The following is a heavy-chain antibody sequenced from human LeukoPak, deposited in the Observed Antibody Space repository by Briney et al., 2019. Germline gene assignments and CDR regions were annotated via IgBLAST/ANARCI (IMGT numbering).Heavy chain of an antibody. Sequence: PSETLSLTCAVYGGSFSGYYWSWLRQPPGKGLEWIGEINHSGSTNYNPSLKSRVTISVDTSKNQFSLKLTFVTAADTAVYYCARGFASYSYGMDVWGQGTTVTVSS. J-gene: IGHJ6*02. CDR1: GGSFSGYY. CDR3: ARGFASYSYGMDV. CDR2: INHSGST. V-gene: IGHV4-34*01.